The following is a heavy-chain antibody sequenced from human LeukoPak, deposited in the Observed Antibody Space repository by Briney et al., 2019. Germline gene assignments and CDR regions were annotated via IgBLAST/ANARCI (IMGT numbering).Heavy chain of an antibody. CDR2: IYYSGST. Sequence: SETLSLTCTVPAGSISSISYDWGWIRQPPGKGLGWIGSIYYSGSTYYNPSLKTRVTISVDTSKNQFSLKLSSVTAADTAVYYCARETGASDYGGEGTLVTLYS. J-gene: IGHJ4*02. V-gene: IGHV4-39*07. D-gene: IGHD1-14*01. CDR3: ARETGASDY. CDR1: AGSISSISYD.